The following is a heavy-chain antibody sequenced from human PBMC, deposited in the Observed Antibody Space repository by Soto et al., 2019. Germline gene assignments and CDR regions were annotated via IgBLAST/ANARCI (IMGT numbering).Heavy chain of an antibody. V-gene: IGHV3-13*04. D-gene: IGHD3-10*01. Sequence: GVSLTLSCAASGFHFRRYDMHWVLQAAGKGLEWVSAIGTLGDTYYPGSVKGRFTISRENAKNSLYLKMKSLRAGEKDVYYCARDGPYGSGRGPDWYFDLWGRGTLVTVSS. CDR2: IGTLGDT. CDR3: ARDGPYGSGRGPDWYFDL. CDR1: GFHFRRYD. J-gene: IGHJ2*01.